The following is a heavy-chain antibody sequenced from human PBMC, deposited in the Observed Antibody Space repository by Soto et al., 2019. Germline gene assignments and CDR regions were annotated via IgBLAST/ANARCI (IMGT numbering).Heavy chain of an antibody. CDR3: ARESGSYQFDP. J-gene: IGHJ5*02. D-gene: IGHD1-26*01. CDR2: IYYSGST. V-gene: IGHV4-61*01. CDR1: GGSVSSDSYY. Sequence: SETLSLTCTVSGGSVSSDSYYWSWIRQPPGKGLEWIGYIYYSGSTNYNPSLKSRVTISVDTSKNQFSLKLSSVTAADTAVYYCARESGSYQFDPWGQGTLVTVSS.